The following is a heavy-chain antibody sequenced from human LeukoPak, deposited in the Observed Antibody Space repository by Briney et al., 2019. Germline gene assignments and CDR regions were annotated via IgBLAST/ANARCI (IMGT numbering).Heavy chain of an antibody. V-gene: IGHV3-30*02. CDR2: VRYGGSIK. CDR3: TKDLGTEYNIFDY. CDR1: EFTFSAYA. Sequence: GGSLRLSCAASEFTFSAYAVHWIRQAPGRGLEWVAFVRYGGSIKYYADSVKGRFTISRGNSKNTLYLQMNSLRAEDTAVYYCTKDLGTEYNIFDYWGQGTLVTVSS. J-gene: IGHJ4*02. D-gene: IGHD3-9*01.